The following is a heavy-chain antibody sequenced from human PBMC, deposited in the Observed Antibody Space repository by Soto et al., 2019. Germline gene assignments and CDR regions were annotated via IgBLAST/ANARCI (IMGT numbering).Heavy chain of an antibody. V-gene: IGHV1-46*01. D-gene: IGHD1-7*01. Sequence: QGQLVQSGTEVKKPGASVKVSCKASGYTFTNYFIQWVRQAPGQGLEWMGIINPGDATTSYAQRSQGRDTMTRDRSTSAVYMDLGSLTSEDTAGYYCERSIQLRKGWAFVSWGQGTLVTVSS. CDR2: INPGDATT. J-gene: IGHJ5*01. CDR3: ERSIQLRKGWAFVS. CDR1: GYTFTNYF.